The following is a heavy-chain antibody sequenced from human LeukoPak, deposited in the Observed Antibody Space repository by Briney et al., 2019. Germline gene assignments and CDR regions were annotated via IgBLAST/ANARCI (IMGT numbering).Heavy chain of an antibody. D-gene: IGHD3-3*01. CDR3: ARGGDETGGYYTGIRY. Sequence: ASVKVSCKASGYTFTGYYMHWVRQAPGQGLEWMRIINPSGGSTSYAQKFQGRVTMTRDTSTSTVYMELSSLRSEDTAVYYCARGGDETGGYYTGIRYWGQGTLVTVSS. CDR1: GYTFTGYY. J-gene: IGHJ4*02. V-gene: IGHV1-46*01. CDR2: INPSGGST.